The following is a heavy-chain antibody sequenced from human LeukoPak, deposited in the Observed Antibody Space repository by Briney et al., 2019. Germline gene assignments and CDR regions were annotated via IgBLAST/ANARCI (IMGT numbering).Heavy chain of an antibody. Sequence: PSETLSLTCTVSGGSISSYYWSWIRQPPGKGLEWIGYIYYSGSTNYNPSLKSRVTISVDTSKNQFSLKLSSVTAADTAVYYCARSQTLRYFDYFDYWGQGTLVTVSS. D-gene: IGHD3-9*01. CDR2: IYYSGST. CDR1: GGSISSYY. V-gene: IGHV4-59*01. J-gene: IGHJ4*02. CDR3: ARSQTLRYFDYFDY.